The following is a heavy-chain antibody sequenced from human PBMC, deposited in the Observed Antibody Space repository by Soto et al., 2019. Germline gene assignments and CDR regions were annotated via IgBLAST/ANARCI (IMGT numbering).Heavy chain of an antibody. CDR2: IIPILGIA. V-gene: IGHV1-69*02. CDR3: ASLPGSEQQRTYGMDV. D-gene: IGHD6-13*01. Sequence: SVKVSCKASEYTFSGSFIHWVRQAPGQGLEWMGRIIPILGIANYAQKFQGRVTITADKSTSTAYMELSSLRSEDTAVYYCASLPGSEQQRTYGMDVWGQGTTVTVSS. J-gene: IGHJ6*02. CDR1: EYTFSGSF.